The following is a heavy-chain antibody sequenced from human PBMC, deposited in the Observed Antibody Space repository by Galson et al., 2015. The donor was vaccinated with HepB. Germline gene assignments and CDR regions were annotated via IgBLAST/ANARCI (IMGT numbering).Heavy chain of an antibody. CDR3: AKDCRGRPGYGSSWCFDN. Sequence: SLRLSCAASGFNFDDYAMYWVRQAPGKGLEWVSGISWNSDSRGYLDSVKGRFIISRDNAKNSLYLQMNSLRAEDTALYFCAKDCRGRPGYGSSWCFDNWGQGTLVTVSS. D-gene: IGHD6-13*01. V-gene: IGHV3-9*01. J-gene: IGHJ4*02. CDR2: ISWNSDSR. CDR1: GFNFDDYA.